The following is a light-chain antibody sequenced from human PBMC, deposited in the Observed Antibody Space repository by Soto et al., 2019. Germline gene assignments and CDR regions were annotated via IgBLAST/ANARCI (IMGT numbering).Light chain of an antibody. Sequence: VLTQSPAPLSLSRGDRATRSCRASPSVSNSLAWYPHKPGQAPRLLIYDASNRATGVPTRFSGSGSGTDFTLTISSLEPEDFAVYDGQQRNKWPPVTVGGGTQVEI. CDR2: DAS. CDR1: PSVSNS. J-gene: IGKJ4*01. CDR3: QQRNKWPPVT. V-gene: IGKV3-11*01.